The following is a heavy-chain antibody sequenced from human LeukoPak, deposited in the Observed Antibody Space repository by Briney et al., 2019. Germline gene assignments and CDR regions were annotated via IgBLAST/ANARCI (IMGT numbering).Heavy chain of an antibody. J-gene: IGHJ5*02. V-gene: IGHV4-59*01. Sequence: PSETLFLTCTVSGGSISSYYWSWIRQPPGKGLEWIGYIYYSGSTNYDPSLKSRVTISVDTSKNQFSLKLSSVTAADTAVYYCACSNGNWFDPWGQGTLVTVSS. CDR1: GGSISSYY. CDR2: IYYSGST. D-gene: IGHD4-11*01. CDR3: ACSNGNWFDP.